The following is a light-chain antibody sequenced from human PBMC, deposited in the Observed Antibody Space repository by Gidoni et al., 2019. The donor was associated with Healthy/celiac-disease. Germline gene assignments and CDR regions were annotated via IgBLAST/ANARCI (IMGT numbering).Light chain of an antibody. Sequence: SYELTQPPSVSVSPGQTASITCPGDKLGDKYACWYQQKPGQSPVLVIYQDSKRPSGIPERFSGSNSGNTATLTISGTQAMDEADYYCQAWDSSVSVFGTGTKVTVL. CDR2: QDS. CDR1: KLGDKY. CDR3: QAWDSSVSV. J-gene: IGLJ1*01. V-gene: IGLV3-1*01.